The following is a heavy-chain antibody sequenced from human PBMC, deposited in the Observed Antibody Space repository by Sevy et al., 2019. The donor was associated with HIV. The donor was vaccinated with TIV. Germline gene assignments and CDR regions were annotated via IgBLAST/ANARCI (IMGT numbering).Heavy chain of an antibody. J-gene: IGHJ6*02. V-gene: IGHV3-21*01. D-gene: IGHD2-2*01. CDR1: GFTFSSYS. CDR3: ARDGYCSSTSCYSPVYYYYYGMDV. CDR2: ISSSSSYI. Sequence: VGSLRLSCAASGFTFSSYSMNWVRQAPGKGLEWVSSISSSSSYIYYADSVKGRFTISRDNAKNSLYLQMNSLRAEATAGYYCARDGYCSSTSCYSPVYYYYYGMDVWGQGTTVTVSS.